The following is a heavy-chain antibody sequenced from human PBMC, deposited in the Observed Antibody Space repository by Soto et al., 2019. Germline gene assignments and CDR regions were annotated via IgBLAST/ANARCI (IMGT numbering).Heavy chain of an antibody. J-gene: IGHJ6*02. Sequence: GGSLRLSCAASGFTFSSYEMNWVRQAPGKGLEWVSYISSSGSTIYYADSVKGRFTISRDNAKNSLYLQMNSLRAEDTAVYYCARYSSPRYYYYGMDVWGQGTTVTV. D-gene: IGHD2-15*01. CDR3: ARYSSPRYYYYGMDV. V-gene: IGHV3-48*03. CDR2: ISSSGSTI. CDR1: GFTFSSYE.